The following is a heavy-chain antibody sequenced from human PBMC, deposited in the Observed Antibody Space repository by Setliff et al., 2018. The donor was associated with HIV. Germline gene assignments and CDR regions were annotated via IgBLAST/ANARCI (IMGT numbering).Heavy chain of an antibody. V-gene: IGHV3-7*01. CDR1: GFRFDDYG. CDR3: AGSRGYFVQAD. CDR2: IHKDGSEK. D-gene: IGHD3-10*01. Sequence: GESLKISCATSGFRFDDYGMSWVRQAPGKGLEWVANIHKDGSEKYYVDSVKGRFTISRDNTKNLLYLEMNSLRAEDTAVYYCAGSRGYFVQADWGQGTLVTVSS. J-gene: IGHJ4*02.